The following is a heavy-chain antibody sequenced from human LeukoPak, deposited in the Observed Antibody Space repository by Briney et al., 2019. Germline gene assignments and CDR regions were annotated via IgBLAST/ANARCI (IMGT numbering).Heavy chain of an antibody. CDR2: IASDGSSI. D-gene: IGHD4-23*01. CDR1: GNYR. V-gene: IGHV3-74*01. J-gene: IGHJ4*02. Sequence: GGSLRLSCAASGNYRMHWVRQAPGKGLVWVSRIASDGSSITYADSVKGRFSISRDNAKNTLYLQMNSLRVEDTAVYYCARGRPHGNDYWGQGTLVTVSS. CDR3: ARGRPHGNDY.